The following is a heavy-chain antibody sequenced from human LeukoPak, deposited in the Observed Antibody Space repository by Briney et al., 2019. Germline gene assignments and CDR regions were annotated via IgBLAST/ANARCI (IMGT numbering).Heavy chain of an antibody. J-gene: IGHJ4*02. V-gene: IGHV3-33*01. CDR2: IWYDGSNK. CDR3: AGEWPGTGYYEGGFDY. D-gene: IGHD3/OR15-3a*01. Sequence: GGSLRLSCAASGFTFSSYGMHWVRQAPGKGLEWVAVIWYDGSNKYYADSVKGRFTISRDNSKNTLYLQMNSLRAEDTAVYYCAGEWPGTGYYEGGFDYWGQGTLVTVSS. CDR1: GFTFSSYG.